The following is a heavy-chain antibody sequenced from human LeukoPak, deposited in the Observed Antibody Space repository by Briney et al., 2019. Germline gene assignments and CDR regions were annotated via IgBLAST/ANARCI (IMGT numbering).Heavy chain of an antibody. V-gene: IGHV3-21*01. CDR2: ISSRSTSI. D-gene: IGHD2-21*01. Sequence: PGGSLRLSCAASGFTFSSYSMNWVRQAPGKGLEWVSSISSRSTSIYYEDSVKGRFTISRDNAKNSLYLQMSGLRVEDTAMYYCARVGEGQDLRDSMDVWGKGPMVTVSS. J-gene: IGHJ6*03. CDR1: GFTFSSYS. CDR3: ARVGEGQDLRDSMDV.